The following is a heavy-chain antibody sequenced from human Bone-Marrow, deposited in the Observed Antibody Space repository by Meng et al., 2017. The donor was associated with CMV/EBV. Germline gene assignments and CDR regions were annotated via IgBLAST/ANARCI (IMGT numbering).Heavy chain of an antibody. CDR3: ARDPVVSGDYYFDY. CDR1: GFTFNSYW. Sequence: GESLKISCAASGFTFNSYWMTWVRRAPGKGLEWVANIKQDGTEKYYVDSVKGRFTIYRDNTKNSLYLQMNSLRAEDTAVYYCARDPVVSGDYYFDYWGQGKLVTVSS. CDR2: IKQDGTEK. J-gene: IGHJ4*02. V-gene: IGHV3-7*01. D-gene: IGHD2-15*01.